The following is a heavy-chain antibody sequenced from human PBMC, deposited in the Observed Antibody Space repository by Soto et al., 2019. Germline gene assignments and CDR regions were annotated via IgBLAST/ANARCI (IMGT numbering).Heavy chain of an antibody. CDR1: GDTFTSDA. D-gene: IGHD6-19*01. J-gene: IGHJ4*02. CDR3: ARNLLAVAGRNGD. V-gene: IGHV1-69*01. Sequence: QVQLVQYGAEVKKPGSSVKVSCKLHGDTFTSDAMSWVRQAPGHGLEWVGGIVPLSRTTDYAQKFQGRVTITADESTNTAYMEMTGLTSEDTAVYYCARNLLAVAGRNGDCGQGNLVTVSA. CDR2: IVPLSRTT.